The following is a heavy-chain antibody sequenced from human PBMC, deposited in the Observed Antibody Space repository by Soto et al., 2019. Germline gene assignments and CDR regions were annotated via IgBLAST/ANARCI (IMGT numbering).Heavy chain of an antibody. CDR3: AREGVTPAPGY. CDR1: GFTVSSNY. V-gene: IGHV3-53*02. CDR2: IYSGGST. D-gene: IGHD2-2*01. J-gene: IGHJ4*02. Sequence: EVQLVETGGGLIQPGGSLRLSCAASGFTVSSNYMSWVRQAPGKGLEWVSVIYSGGSTYYADSVKGRFTFSRDNSKNTLYLQMNSLRAEDTAVYYCAREGVTPAPGYWGQGTLVTVSS.